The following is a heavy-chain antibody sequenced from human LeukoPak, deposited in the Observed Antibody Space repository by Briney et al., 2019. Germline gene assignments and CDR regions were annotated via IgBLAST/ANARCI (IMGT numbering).Heavy chain of an antibody. Sequence: SETLSLTCTVSGGSISSDSYYWGWIRQPPGKGLEWIGSISYSGSTYYNPSLESRVTISVDTSRNQFSLKLSSVTAADTAVYYCARVGPSYSLYYMDVWGKGTTVSVSS. CDR1: GGSISSDSYY. CDR3: ARVGPSYSLYYMDV. D-gene: IGHD2-15*01. V-gene: IGHV4-39*07. CDR2: ISYSGST. J-gene: IGHJ6*03.